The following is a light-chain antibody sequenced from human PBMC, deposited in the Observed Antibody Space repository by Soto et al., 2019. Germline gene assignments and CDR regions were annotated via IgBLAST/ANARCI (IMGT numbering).Light chain of an antibody. V-gene: IGLV2-14*02. CDR3: AAWDDSLRGWV. CDR1: SSDVGSYNL. J-gene: IGLJ3*02. CDR2: GNS. Sequence: QSALTQPASVSGSPGQSITISCTGTSSDVGSYNLVSWYQQHPGTAPKLLIYGNSNRPSGVPDRFSGSKSGSSASLAISGLRSEDEADYYCAAWDDSLRGWVFGGGTKLTVL.